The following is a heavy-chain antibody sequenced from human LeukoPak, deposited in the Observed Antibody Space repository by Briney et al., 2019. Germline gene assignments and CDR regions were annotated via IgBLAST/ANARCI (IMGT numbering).Heavy chain of an antibody. D-gene: IGHD5-18*01. V-gene: IGHV3-13*01. CDR2: IGTAGDT. CDR1: GFIFSSDD. CDR3: ARGGYSYGPNDAFDI. Sequence: PGGSLRLSCAASGFIFSSDDMHWVRQATGKGLEWVSAIGTAGDTYYPGSVKGRFTISRENAKNSLYLQMNSLRAGDTAVYYCARGGYSYGPNDAFDIWGQGTMVTVSS. J-gene: IGHJ3*02.